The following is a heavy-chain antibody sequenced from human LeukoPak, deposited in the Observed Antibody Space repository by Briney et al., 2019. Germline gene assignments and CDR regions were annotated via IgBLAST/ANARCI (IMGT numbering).Heavy chain of an antibody. J-gene: IGHJ5*02. CDR1: VGSVSRGSYY. D-gene: IGHD2-15*01. CDR2: IYYTGTT. V-gene: IGHV4-61*01. Sequence: SSETLSLTCAVSVGSVSRGSYYCTWVRQFPGEGLQWIGYIYYTGTTSYNPSLKSRVTISVDTSKNQFSLSLSSVTAADTAVYYCARYHQPSGPNWLDRWGQGTLVTVSS. CDR3: ARYHQPSGPNWLDR.